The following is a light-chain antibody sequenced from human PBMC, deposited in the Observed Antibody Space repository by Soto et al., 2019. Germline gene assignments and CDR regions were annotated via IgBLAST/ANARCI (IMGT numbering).Light chain of an antibody. J-gene: IGKJ1*01. CDR1: QSVSTK. CDR2: DAS. CDR3: QQYNDRPPWT. V-gene: IGKV3-15*01. Sequence: EIVMTQSPATLSVSPGERASLSCRASQSVSTKLAWYQQKGGQAPRLLIYDASTRATGIPARFSGSGSGTQLTLTISSLQSEDFAVYYCQQYNDRPPWTFGQGTKVEIK.